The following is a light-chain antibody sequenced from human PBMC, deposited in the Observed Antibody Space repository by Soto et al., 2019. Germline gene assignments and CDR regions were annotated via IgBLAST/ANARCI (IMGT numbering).Light chain of an antibody. CDR2: DVS. CDR3: CSYAGYYTWV. Sequence: QSALTQPRSVSGSPGQSVTISCTGTSSDVGGYNFVSWYQQHPGKAPKLMIYDVSKRPSGVPDRFSGSKSGNTASLTISGLQAEDEADDYCCSYAGYYTWVFGGGTKLTVL. V-gene: IGLV2-11*01. J-gene: IGLJ3*02. CDR1: SSDVGGYNF.